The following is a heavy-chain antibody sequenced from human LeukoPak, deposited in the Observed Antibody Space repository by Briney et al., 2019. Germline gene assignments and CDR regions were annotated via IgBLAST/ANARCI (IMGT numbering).Heavy chain of an antibody. CDR1: GFTFSNYA. D-gene: IGHD6-13*01. CDR2: ISANGGGT. V-gene: IGHV3-23*01. CDR3: AKGSSPFDY. J-gene: IGHJ4*02. Sequence: GGCLRLSCAASGFTFSNYAMSWVRQAPGKGLEWVSAISANGGGTYYADSVKGRFTISRDNSKNTLYLQMNSLRAEDTAVYYCAKGSSPFDYWGQGTLVTVSS.